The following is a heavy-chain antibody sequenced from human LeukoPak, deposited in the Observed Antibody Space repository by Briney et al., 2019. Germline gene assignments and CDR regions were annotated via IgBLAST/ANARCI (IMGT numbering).Heavy chain of an antibody. Sequence: GGSLRLSCAASGFTFSSYWIHWVRQVSGKGLVWVSHIDSDGSNTDYADSVKGRLTTSRDNAKNSLYLQMNSLRADDTAVYYCARVVTAAWDWFDPWGQGTLVTVSS. V-gene: IGHV3-74*01. CDR1: GFTFSSYW. J-gene: IGHJ5*02. CDR3: ARVVTAAWDWFDP. D-gene: IGHD2-2*01. CDR2: IDSDGSNT.